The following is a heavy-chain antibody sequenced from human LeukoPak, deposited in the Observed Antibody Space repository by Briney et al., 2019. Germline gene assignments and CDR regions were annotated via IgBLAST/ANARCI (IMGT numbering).Heavy chain of an antibody. CDR3: AKDRATVWFGELSAFDI. CDR1: GFTFSSYG. Sequence: GGSLRLSCAASGFTFSSYGMHWVRQAPGKGLEWVAFIRYDGSNKYYADSVKGRFTISRDNSKNTLYLQMNSLRAEDTAVYYCAKDRATVWFGELSAFDIWGQGTMVTVSS. CDR2: IRYDGSNK. V-gene: IGHV3-30*02. J-gene: IGHJ3*02. D-gene: IGHD3-10*01.